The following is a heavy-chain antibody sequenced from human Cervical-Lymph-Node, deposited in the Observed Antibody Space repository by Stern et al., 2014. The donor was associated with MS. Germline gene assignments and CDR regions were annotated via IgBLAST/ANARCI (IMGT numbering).Heavy chain of an antibody. CDR3: VRYCSGGSCPDV. J-gene: IGHJ6*02. D-gene: IGHD2-15*01. CDR2: IHYSGSS. CDR1: GDSISSHY. Sequence: QVQLQESGPGMVKPSETLSLTCTVSGDSISSHYWTWMRQPPGKGLEWIGYIHYSGSSRSNPSLKIRVTMSIDTSKNQISMRLTSVSAADTAVYYCVRYCSGGSCPDVWGQGTTVTVSS. V-gene: IGHV4-59*11.